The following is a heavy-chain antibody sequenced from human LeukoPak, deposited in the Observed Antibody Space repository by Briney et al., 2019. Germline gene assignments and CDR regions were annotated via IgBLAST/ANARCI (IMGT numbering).Heavy chain of an antibody. D-gene: IGHD3-9*01. J-gene: IGHJ4*02. CDR1: GGSVSSGSYY. V-gene: IGHV4-61*02. CDR3: ARGVYDILTGYHSCYDY. Sequence: SQTLSLTCTVSGGSVSSGSYYWSWIRQPAGKGLEWIGRIYTSGSTNYNPSLKSRVTISVDTSKNQFSLKLSSVTAADTAVYYCARGVYDILTGYHSCYDYWGQGTLVTVSS. CDR2: IYTSGST.